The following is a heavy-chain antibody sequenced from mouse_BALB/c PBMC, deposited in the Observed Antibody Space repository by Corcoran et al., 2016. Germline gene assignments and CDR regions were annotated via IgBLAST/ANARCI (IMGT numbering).Heavy chain of an antibody. J-gene: IGHJ4*01. CDR1: GYTFTSSV. CDR3: ARLYPGIAMDY. V-gene: IGHV1S136*01. Sequence: EVQLQQSGPELVKPGASVKMSCKASGYTFTSSVMHWVKQKPGQGLEWIGYINTYNDGTKYNEKFKGKATLTSDKSASTAYMELSSLTSEDYAVYYCARLYPGIAMDYWGQGTSVTVSS. CDR2: INTYNDGT.